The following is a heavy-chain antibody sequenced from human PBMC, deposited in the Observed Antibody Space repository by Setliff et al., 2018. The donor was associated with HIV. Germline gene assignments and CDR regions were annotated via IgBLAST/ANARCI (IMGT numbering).Heavy chain of an antibody. J-gene: IGHJ3*02. CDR1: RFTFSTYG. Sequence: PGGSLRLSCAASRFTFSTYGMNWVRQAPGKGLEWVSYISSRSSNIFYAESVKGRFTISRDNAKNSLYLQMNSLRVGDTAVYYCARARLNYGVELLDAFDIWGQGTMVTVSS. CDR2: ISSRSSNI. CDR3: ARARLNYGVELLDAFDI. D-gene: IGHD4-17*01. V-gene: IGHV3-48*01.